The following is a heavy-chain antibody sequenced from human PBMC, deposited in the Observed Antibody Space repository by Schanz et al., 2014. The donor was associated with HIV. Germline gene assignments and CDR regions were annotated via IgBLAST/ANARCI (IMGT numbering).Heavy chain of an antibody. CDR3: ARSASVISSGWCSGNACYSGAFHS. J-gene: IGHJ4*02. CDR1: GDTFKSHG. V-gene: IGHV1-69*01. D-gene: IGHD2-15*01. CDR2: IIPIFGTA. Sequence: QVPLVQSGAALRKPGTSVRVSCMVPGDTFKSHGFGWVRQAPGQGLEWMGGIIPIFGTANYAQKFQGRVTITADESTSTAYMELSSLRSEDTAVYYCARSASVISSGWCSGNACYSGAFHSWGQGSLVIVSS.